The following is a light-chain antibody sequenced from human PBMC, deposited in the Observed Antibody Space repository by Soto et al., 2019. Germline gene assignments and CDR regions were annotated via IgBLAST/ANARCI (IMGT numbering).Light chain of an antibody. J-gene: IGLJ1*01. Sequence: QSALTQPASVSGSPGQSITISCTGTSSDVGGYDYVSWYQQHPGKAPKLMIYDVTNRPSGVSNRFSGSKSGNTASLTISGLQAEDEADYYCISYASINTDVFGTGTKVT. CDR2: DVT. CDR3: ISYASINTDV. V-gene: IGLV2-14*01. CDR1: SSDVGGYDY.